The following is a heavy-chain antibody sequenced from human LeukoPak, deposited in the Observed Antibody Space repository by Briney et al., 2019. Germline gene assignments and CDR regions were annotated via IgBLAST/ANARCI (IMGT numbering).Heavy chain of an antibody. CDR3: ARSRYTNSWYAVDI. CDR2: IYHTGSN. J-gene: IGHJ3*02. Sequence: PSETLSLTCRVSSGSVSSYYWTWIRQPPGKGLEWIGYIYHTGSNNYSPSLKSRVTMYVDTSKNQLSLKLSSVTAADTAMYYCARSRYTNSWYAVDIWGQGTMVTVSS. CDR1: SGSVSSYY. D-gene: IGHD6-13*01. V-gene: IGHV4-59*08.